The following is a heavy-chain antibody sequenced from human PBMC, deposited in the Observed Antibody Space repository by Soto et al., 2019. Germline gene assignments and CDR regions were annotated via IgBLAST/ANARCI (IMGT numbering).Heavy chain of an antibody. CDR3: ARIDAAYYDSSAFGLDS. D-gene: IGHD3-22*01. J-gene: IGHJ4*02. Sequence: QVQLVQSGADVKKPGASVILSCRASGFTFTNYGIHWVRQAPGQRLEWLGWISAADGTTKYSQKFQGSVTITRNTFASPSYMELSSLRSEDTAVYYCARIDAAYYDSSAFGLDSWGQGTLLAVPA. CDR1: GFTFTNYG. CDR2: ISAADGTT. V-gene: IGHV1-3*01.